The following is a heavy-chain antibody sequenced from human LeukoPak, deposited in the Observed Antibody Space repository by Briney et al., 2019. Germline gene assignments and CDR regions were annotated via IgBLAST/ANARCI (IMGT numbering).Heavy chain of an antibody. CDR3: ATDRSLSWFDY. D-gene: IGHD6-13*01. CDR2: ISGAGGST. V-gene: IGHV3-23*01. CDR1: GFTFSSFA. J-gene: IGHJ4*02. Sequence: GGSLRLSCAASGFTFSSFAMSWVRQAPGKGLGSVSLISGAGGSTNYADSVKGRFTISRDNSKNTLYLQMNSLRAEDTAVYYCATDRSLSWFDYWGQGTLVTVSS.